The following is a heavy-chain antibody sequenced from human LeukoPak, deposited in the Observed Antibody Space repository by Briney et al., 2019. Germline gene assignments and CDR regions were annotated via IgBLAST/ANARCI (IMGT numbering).Heavy chain of an antibody. Sequence: GGSLRLSCAASGFTFSSYGMHWVRQAPGKGLEWVAFIRYDGSNKYYADSVKGRFTISRDNSKNTLYLQMKSPRAEDTAVYYCAKGGGYEAQYYYYYLDVWGKGTTVTISS. J-gene: IGHJ6*03. CDR1: GFTFSSYG. CDR2: IRYDGSNK. D-gene: IGHD5-12*01. CDR3: AKGGGYEAQYYYYYLDV. V-gene: IGHV3-30*02.